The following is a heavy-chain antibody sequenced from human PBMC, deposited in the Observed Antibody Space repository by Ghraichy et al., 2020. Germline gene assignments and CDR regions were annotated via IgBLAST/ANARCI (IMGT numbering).Heavy chain of an antibody. CDR3: AKDLSGGSSWGYGMDV. CDR1: GFTFSSYA. CDR2: ISGSGGST. D-gene: IGHD6-13*01. Sequence: GGSLRLSCAASGFTFSSYAMSWVRQAPGKGLEWVSAISGSGGSTYYADSVKGRFTISRDNSKNTLYLQMNSLRAEDTAVYYCAKDLSGGSSWGYGMDVWGQATTVTVSS. J-gene: IGHJ6*02. V-gene: IGHV3-23*01.